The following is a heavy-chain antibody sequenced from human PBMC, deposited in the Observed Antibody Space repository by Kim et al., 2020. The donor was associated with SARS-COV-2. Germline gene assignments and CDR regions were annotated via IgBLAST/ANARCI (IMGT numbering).Heavy chain of an antibody. V-gene: IGHV3-49*04. CDR2: IRSKAYGGTT. J-gene: IGHJ6*02. CDR1: GFTFGDYA. Sequence: GGSLRLSCTASGFTFGDYAMSWVRQAPGKGLEWVGFIRSKAYGGTTEYAASVKGRFTISRDDSKSIAYLQMNSLKTEDTAVYYCTREIRYFDWLFLSDYYYYGMDVWGQGTTVTVSS. CDR3: TREIRYFDWLFLSDYYYYGMDV. D-gene: IGHD3-9*01.